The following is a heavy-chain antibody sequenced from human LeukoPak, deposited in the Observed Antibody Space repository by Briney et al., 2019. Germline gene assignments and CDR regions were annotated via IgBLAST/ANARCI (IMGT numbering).Heavy chain of an antibody. CDR1: GGSISSGSYY. D-gene: IGHD3-9*01. CDR3: ARSGYYDILTGLLYFDY. CDR2: IYTSGST. J-gene: IGHJ4*02. V-gene: IGHV4-61*02. Sequence: SQTLSLTCTVPGGSISSGSYYWSWIRQPAGKGLEWIGRIYTSGSTNYNPSLKSRVTISVDTSKNQFSLKLSSVTAADTAVYYCARSGYYDILTGLLYFDYWGQGTLVTVSS.